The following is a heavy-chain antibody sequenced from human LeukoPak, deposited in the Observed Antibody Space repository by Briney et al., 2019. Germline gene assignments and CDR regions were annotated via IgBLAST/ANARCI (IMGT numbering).Heavy chain of an antibody. V-gene: IGHV3-21*01. Sequence: PGGSLRLSCAASGFTFSTYSMNWVRQAPGKGLEWVSSISGSSSYIYYADSVKGRFSISRDDAKNSLYLQMNSLRAEDTAVYYCARDLLGWELHYFDYWGQGTLVTVSS. CDR3: ARDLLGWELHYFDY. D-gene: IGHD1-26*01. J-gene: IGHJ4*02. CDR1: GFTFSTYS. CDR2: ISGSSSYI.